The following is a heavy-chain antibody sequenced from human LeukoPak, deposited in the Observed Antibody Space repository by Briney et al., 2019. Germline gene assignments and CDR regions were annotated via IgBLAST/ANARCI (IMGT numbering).Heavy chain of an antibody. CDR2: IYSGGTT. CDR1: GLTVSSHY. Sequence: AGGSLGLSCAASGLTVSSHYMSWVRQAPGKGLEWVSVIYSGGTTYYADSVKGRFTISRDNSKNTLHLQMNSLRAEDTAVYYCGSSYSSSWPEIDFWGQGTLVTVSS. CDR3: GSSYSSSWPEIDF. V-gene: IGHV3-66*01. D-gene: IGHD6-13*01. J-gene: IGHJ4*02.